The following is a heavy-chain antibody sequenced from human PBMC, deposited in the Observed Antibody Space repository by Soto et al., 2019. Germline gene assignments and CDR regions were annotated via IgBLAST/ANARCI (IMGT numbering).Heavy chain of an antibody. CDR2: ISGKNGNT. J-gene: IGHJ6*02. D-gene: IGHD2-15*01. CDR1: GYTFISHG. Sequence: QVQLVQSGVEVKKPGASVKVSCKASGYTFISHGISWVRQAPGKGLAGMGWISGKNGNTNYAQKLQGRVTLTTDTSTSTAYMELRSLRSDDTAVYYCVRVSSSIVVVPVYGMDVWGQGTTVTVSS. V-gene: IGHV1-18*04. CDR3: VRVSSSIVVVPVYGMDV.